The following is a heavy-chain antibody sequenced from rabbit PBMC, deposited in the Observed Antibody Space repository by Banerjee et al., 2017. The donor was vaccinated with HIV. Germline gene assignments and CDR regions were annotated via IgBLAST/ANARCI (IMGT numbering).Heavy chain of an antibody. V-gene: IGHV1S47*01. CDR2: IDPVFGST. Sequence: QEQLVESGGGLVQPGGSLKLSCKASGLDFSTYSMSWVRQAPGKGLEWIGYIDPVFGSTYYASWVNGRFTISSHNAQNTLYLQLNSLTAADTATYFCARGYAGYAGYGYAMDYFNLWGQGTLVTVS. CDR3: ARGYAGYAGYGYAMDYFNL. CDR1: GLDFSTYS. D-gene: IGHD6-1*01. J-gene: IGHJ4*01.